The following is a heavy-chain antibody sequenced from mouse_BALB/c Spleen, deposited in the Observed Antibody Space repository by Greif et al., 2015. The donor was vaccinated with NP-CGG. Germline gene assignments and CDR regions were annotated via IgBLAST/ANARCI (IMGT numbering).Heavy chain of an antibody. CDR1: GFSLTSYG. CDR3: ARTARAILYAMDY. Sequence: QVQLQQSGPGLVAPSQSLSITCTVSGFSLTSYGVHWVRQPPGKGLEWLGVIWAGGSTNYNSALMSRLSISKDNSKSQVFLKMNSLQTDDTAMYYCARTARAILYAMDYWGQGTSVTVSS. J-gene: IGHJ4*01. V-gene: IGHV2-9*02. CDR2: IWAGGST. D-gene: IGHD3-1*01.